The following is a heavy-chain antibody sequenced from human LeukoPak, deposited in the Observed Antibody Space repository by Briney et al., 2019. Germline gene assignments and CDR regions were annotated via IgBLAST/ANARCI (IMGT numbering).Heavy chain of an antibody. J-gene: IGHJ3*02. V-gene: IGHV1-46*01. D-gene: IGHD6-6*01. CDR3: ARSSIAARLSAFDI. CDR2: INPSGGST. CDR1: GYTLTELS. Sequence: GASVKVSCKVSGYTLTELSMHWVRQAPGQGLEWMGIINPSGGSTSYAQKFQGRVTMTRDMSTSTVYMELSSLRSEDTAVYYCARSSIAARLSAFDIWGQGTMVTVSS.